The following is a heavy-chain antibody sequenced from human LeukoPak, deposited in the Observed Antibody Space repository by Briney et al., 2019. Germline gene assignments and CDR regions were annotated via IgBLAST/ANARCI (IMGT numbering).Heavy chain of an antibody. CDR3: ARGVSWGYSYHDY. J-gene: IGHJ4*02. Sequence: GGSLRLSCAASGFTFSSYGMHWVCQAPGKGLEWVAVIWYDGSNKYYADSVKGRFTISRDNSKNTLYLQMNSLRAEDTAVYYCARGVSWGYSYHDYWGQGTLVTVSS. CDR1: GFTFSSYG. D-gene: IGHD5-18*01. V-gene: IGHV3-33*01. CDR2: IWYDGSNK.